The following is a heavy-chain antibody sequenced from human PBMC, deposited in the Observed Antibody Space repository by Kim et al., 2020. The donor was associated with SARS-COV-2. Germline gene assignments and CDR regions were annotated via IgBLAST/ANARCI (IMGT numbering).Heavy chain of an antibody. V-gene: IGHV1-18*01. CDR3: ARGGYYYDSSGYYSYYYYGMDV. Sequence: ASVKVSCKASGYTFTSYGISWVRQAPGQGLEWMGWISAYNGNTNYAQKLQGRVTMTTDTSTSTAYMELRSLRSDDTAVYYCARGGYYYDSSGYYSYYYYGMDVWGQGTTVTVSS. CDR2: ISAYNGNT. J-gene: IGHJ6*02. CDR1: GYTFTSYG. D-gene: IGHD3-22*01.